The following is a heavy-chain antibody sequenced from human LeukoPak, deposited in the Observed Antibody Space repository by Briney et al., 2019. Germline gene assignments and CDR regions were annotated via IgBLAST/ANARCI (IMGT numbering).Heavy chain of an antibody. D-gene: IGHD6-6*01. J-gene: IGHJ5*02. CDR1: GYTFTGYY. V-gene: IGHV1-2*06. CDR3: ARETAAPVNWLDP. CDR2: INPNSGGT. Sequence: GASVKVSCKASGYTFTGYYMHWVRQAPGQGLEWMGRINPNSGGTNYAQKFQGRVTMTRDTSISTAYMELSRLRSDDTAVYYCARETAAPVNWLDPWGQGTLVTVSS.